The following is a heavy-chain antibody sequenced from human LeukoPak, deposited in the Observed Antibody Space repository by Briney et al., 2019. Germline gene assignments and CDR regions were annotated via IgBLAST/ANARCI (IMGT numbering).Heavy chain of an antibody. J-gene: IGHJ4*02. CDR2: ISGSSSYI. D-gene: IGHD6-6*01. V-gene: IGHV3-21*04. Sequence: GGSLRLSCAASGFTFSSYSMNWVRQAPGKGLEWVSSISGSSSYIYYADSLKGRFTISRDNSKNMLYLQMNSLRAEDTAVYYCAKDLRQLLPDYWGQGTLVTVSS. CDR1: GFTFSSYS. CDR3: AKDLRQLLPDY.